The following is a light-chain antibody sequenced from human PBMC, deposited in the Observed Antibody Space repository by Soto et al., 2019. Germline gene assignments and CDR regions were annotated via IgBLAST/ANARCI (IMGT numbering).Light chain of an antibody. J-gene: IGLJ2*01. CDR2: VNSDGSH. CDR3: QTWGTGVLV. V-gene: IGLV4-69*01. Sequence: QPVLTQSPSASASLGASVNLTCTLSSGHSSYAIAWHQQQPEKGPRYLMKVNSDGSHSKGDGIPDRFSGSSSGAERYLTISSLQSEDEADYYCQTWGTGVLVFGGGTQLTVL. CDR1: SGHSSYA.